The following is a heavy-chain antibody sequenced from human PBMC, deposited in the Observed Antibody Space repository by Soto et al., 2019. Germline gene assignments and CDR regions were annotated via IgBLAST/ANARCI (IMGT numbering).Heavy chain of an antibody. J-gene: IGHJ4*02. CDR2: ISSGSSVT. CDR1: GFNLTNYT. D-gene: IGHD6-19*01. Sequence: LRLSCAASGFNLTNYTMNWVRQAPGRGLEWVSLISSGSSVTKYADSVKGRFTISRDNAKNSLYLQMNSLRAEDTAVYYCARACLLSGCHRPDFDYWGQGALVTVSS. CDR3: ARACLLSGCHRPDFDY. V-gene: IGHV3-21*01.